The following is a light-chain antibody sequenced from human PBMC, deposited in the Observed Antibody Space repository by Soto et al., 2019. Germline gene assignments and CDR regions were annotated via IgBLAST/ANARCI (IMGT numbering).Light chain of an antibody. CDR2: GAS. V-gene: IGKV3-15*01. J-gene: IGKJ5*01. CDR1: QSVSQSVTTN. Sequence: EVVLTQSPGTLSLSPGERATLSCRASQSVSQSVTTNLAWYQQKPGQAPRLLIYGASTRATGIPARFSGSGSGTEFTLTISSLQSEDFGVYYCQQYNNWPLITFGQGRRLEI. CDR3: QQYNNWPLIT.